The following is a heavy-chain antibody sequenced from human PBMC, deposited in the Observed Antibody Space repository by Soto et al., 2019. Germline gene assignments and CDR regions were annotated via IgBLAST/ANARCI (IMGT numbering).Heavy chain of an antibody. CDR2: IYPGDSDT. CDR1: GYSFTSYW. D-gene: IGHD6-13*01. Sequence: GESLKISCKGSGYSFTSYWINWVRQMPGKGLEWMGIIYPGDSDTRYSPSFQGQVTISADKSIDTAYLQWRSLKASDTAVYYCARHHGSTGSYFGLDVWGQWTTGTVS. CDR3: ARHHGSTGSYFGLDV. J-gene: IGHJ6*02. V-gene: IGHV5-51*01.